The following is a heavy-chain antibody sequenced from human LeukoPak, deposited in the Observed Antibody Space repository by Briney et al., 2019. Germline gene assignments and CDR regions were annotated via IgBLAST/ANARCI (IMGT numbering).Heavy chain of an antibody. Sequence: PSETPSLTCGVSGTSFSSYYWSWIRQPPGKGLEWIGEVNHSGYTNTNPSLKSRVTISVDTSNNQFSLRLSSVTAADTAVYFCARMTTGHDYWGQGTLVTVSS. CDR2: VNHSGYT. D-gene: IGHD4-17*01. J-gene: IGHJ4*02. CDR1: GTSFSSYY. CDR3: ARMTTGHDY. V-gene: IGHV4-34*01.